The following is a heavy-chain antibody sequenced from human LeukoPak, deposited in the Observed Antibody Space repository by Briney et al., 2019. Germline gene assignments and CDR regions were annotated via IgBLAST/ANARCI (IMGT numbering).Heavy chain of an antibody. CDR1: GGSISSSSYY. V-gene: IGHV4-39*07. Sequence: SETLSLTCTVSGGSISSSSYYWGWIRQPPGKGLEWIGSIYYSGSTYYNPSLKSRVTISVDPSKNQCSLKLSSVTAADTAVYYCASSLEMGAYYFDYWGQGTLVTVSS. CDR2: IYYSGST. J-gene: IGHJ4*02. CDR3: ASSLEMGAYYFDY. D-gene: IGHD5-24*01.